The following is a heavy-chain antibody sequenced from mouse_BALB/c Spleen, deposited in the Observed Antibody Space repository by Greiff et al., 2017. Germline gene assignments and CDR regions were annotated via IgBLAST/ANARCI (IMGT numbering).Heavy chain of an antibody. CDR1: GFNLKDYY. CDR3: NARPLMITTKVEAMDY. D-gene: IGHD2-4*01. V-gene: IGHV14-4*02. J-gene: IGHJ4*01. CDR2: IDPENGDT. Sequence: VQLQQSGAELVRSGASVKLSCTASGFNLKDYYMHWVKQRPEQGLEWIGWIDPENGDTEYAPKFQGKATMTADTSSNTAYLQLSSLTSEDTAVYYCNARPLMITTKVEAMDYWGQGTSVTVSA.